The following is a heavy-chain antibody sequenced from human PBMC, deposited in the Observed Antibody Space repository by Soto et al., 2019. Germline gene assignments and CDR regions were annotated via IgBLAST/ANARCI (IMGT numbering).Heavy chain of an antibody. Sequence: GGSLRLSCAASGFTFSSYAMTWVRQAPGKGLECVSTMNGSGGSAYYADSVKGRFTISRDNSKNTLFLQRNSLGAEDTAVYYCAKETGGDCFSDWFDSWGQGTLVTVSS. CDR2: MNGSGGSA. J-gene: IGHJ5*01. CDR3: AKETGGDCFSDWFDS. D-gene: IGHD2-21*02. V-gene: IGHV3-23*01. CDR1: GFTFSSYA.